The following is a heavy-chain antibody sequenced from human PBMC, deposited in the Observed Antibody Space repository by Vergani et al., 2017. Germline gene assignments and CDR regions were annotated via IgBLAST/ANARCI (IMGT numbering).Heavy chain of an antibody. Sequence: EVQLVESGGGLVQPGGSLRLSCAASGFTFSSYSMNWVRQAPGKGLEWVSYISSSSSTIYYADSVKGRFTISRDNDKNSLYLQMNSMRAEDTAVYYCATTPRSCYSPVVSSGPLCAFDIWGQGTMVTVSS. CDR3: ATTPRSCYSPVVSSGPLCAFDI. CDR1: GFTFSSYS. D-gene: IGHD2-15*01. J-gene: IGHJ3*02. V-gene: IGHV3-48*01. CDR2: ISSSSSTI.